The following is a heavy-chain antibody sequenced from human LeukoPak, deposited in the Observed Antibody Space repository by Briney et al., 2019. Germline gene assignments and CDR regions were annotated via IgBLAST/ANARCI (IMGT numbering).Heavy chain of an antibody. Sequence: PGGSLRLSCAASGFTFDAYAMHWVRQAPGKGLEWVSGISWNGGGMGYAVSVKGRFTISRDNAKNSLYLQMSNLRAEDTAVYFCARGGGLDVWGQGATVTVSS. J-gene: IGHJ6*02. D-gene: IGHD3-16*01. CDR3: ARGGGLDV. CDR2: ISWNGGGM. V-gene: IGHV3-9*01. CDR1: GFTFDAYA.